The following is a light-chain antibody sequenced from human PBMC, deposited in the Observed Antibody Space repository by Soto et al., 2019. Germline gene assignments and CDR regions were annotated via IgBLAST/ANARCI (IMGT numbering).Light chain of an antibody. Sequence: EIVLTQSPATLSLSPGERATLSCRASQSVSSSLAWYQQKPGLPPRLLIYDASNRAAGIPARFSGSGSGTDFTLTISSLEPEDVAVYYCQQRSDWPAWTFGQGTKVEIK. CDR2: DAS. CDR3: QQRSDWPAWT. CDR1: QSVSSS. J-gene: IGKJ1*01. V-gene: IGKV3-11*01.